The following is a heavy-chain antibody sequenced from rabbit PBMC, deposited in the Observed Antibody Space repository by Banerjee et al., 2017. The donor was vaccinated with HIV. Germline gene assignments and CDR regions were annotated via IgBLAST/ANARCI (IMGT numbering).Heavy chain of an antibody. CDR2: IYTGISGST. V-gene: IGHV1S40*01. Sequence: QSLEESGGDLVKPGASLTLTCTASGFSFSSSYWICWVRQAPGKGLEWIACIYTGISGSTYYANWAKGRFTISKTSSTTVTLQMTSLTAADTATYFCARGLYAGYADYGYYFNLWGPGTLVTDS. CDR1: GFSFSSSYW. CDR3: ARGLYAGYADYGYYFNL. D-gene: IGHD7-1*01. J-gene: IGHJ4*01.